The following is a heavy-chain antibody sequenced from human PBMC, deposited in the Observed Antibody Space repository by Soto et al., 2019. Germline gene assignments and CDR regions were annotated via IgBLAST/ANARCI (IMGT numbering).Heavy chain of an antibody. CDR1: GGSISSSSYY. Sequence: QLQLQESGPGLVKPSETLSLTCTVSGGSISSSSYYWGWSHQPPGKGLEWIGSIYYSGSTYYNPSLKRRVTISVDTSKNQFSLQLSSVTAADTAVYYCAKVRGTSCYAGDWSRNWFDPWGQGTLVTVSS. J-gene: IGHJ5*02. CDR3: AKVRGTSCYAGDWSRNWFDP. V-gene: IGHV4-39*01. D-gene: IGHD2-2*01. CDR2: IYYSGST.